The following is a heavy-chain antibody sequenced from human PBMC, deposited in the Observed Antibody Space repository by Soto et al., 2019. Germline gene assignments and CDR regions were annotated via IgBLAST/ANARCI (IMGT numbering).Heavy chain of an antibody. J-gene: IGHJ5*02. Sequence: TLSLTCVVSGDSISSGYYWGWMRQRPGKGLEWMGSIFHGGSTYYNPSLKSRVTISVDTSKNQFSLNLSSVTAADTALYYCARDRLTATTYWFDPWGQGTLVTVSS. V-gene: IGHV4-38-2*02. CDR3: ARDRLTATTYWFDP. CDR2: IFHGGST. CDR1: GDSISSGYY. D-gene: IGHD1-7*01.